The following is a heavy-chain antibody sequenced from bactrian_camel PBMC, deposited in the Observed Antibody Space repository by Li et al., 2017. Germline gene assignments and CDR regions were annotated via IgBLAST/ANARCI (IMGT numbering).Heavy chain of an antibody. D-gene: IGHD6*01. Sequence: HVQLVESGGGSVQPGGSLTLSCVVNGTTTSLNCMGWFRQPTGKDYEGVASLDPFHGATNYADSVKGRFTVSLDNAKKWVYLQMNSLKPEDTAMYYCAAGCGSSWHDFGHWGQGTQVTVS. CDR3: AAGCGSSWHDFGH. J-gene: IGHJ6*01. CDR1: GTTTSLNC. V-gene: IGHV3S53*01. CDR2: LDPFHGAT.